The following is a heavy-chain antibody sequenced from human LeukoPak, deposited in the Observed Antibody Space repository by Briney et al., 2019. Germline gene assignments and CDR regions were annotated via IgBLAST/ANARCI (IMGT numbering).Heavy chain of an antibody. V-gene: IGHV3-7*01. J-gene: IGHJ4*02. CDR1: GFTFSNYW. Sequence: PGGSLSLSCEASGFTFSNYWMSWVRQAPGKGLKWVANIKEDGSEKYHVDSVMDRFIISRDNAKNSLYLQMSSLRVEDTAVYYCARDKELGSQRGSSFDYWGQGTLLTVCS. D-gene: IGHD1-7*01. CDR2: IKEDGSEK. CDR3: ARDKELGSQRGSSFDY.